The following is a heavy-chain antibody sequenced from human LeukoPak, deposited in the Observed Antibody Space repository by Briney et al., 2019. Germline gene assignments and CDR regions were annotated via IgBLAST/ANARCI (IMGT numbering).Heavy chain of an antibody. Sequence: GGSLRLSCAASGFTFSRRWMSWVRQAPGKGLEWVANIKEDGSEKYYVGSVRGRFTISRDNAKNSVYLQMNSLRAEDTAVYYCARSLWPEDYWGQGILVTVSS. CDR1: GFTFSRRW. CDR3: ARSLWPEDY. D-gene: IGHD2-21*01. CDR2: IKEDGSEK. V-gene: IGHV3-7*01. J-gene: IGHJ4*02.